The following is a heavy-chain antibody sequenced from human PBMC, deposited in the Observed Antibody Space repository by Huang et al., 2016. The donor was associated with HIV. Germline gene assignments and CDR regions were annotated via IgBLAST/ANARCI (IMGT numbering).Heavy chain of an antibody. J-gene: IGHJ4*02. D-gene: IGHD3-3*01. CDR3: ARDHHDFWRGYRRMYFFDH. Sequence: QVQLQESGPGLVKPSENLSLTCTVSGGSISTHYWSWIRQPPGKGLEWIGSIDYSGSTNYSPSLKSRVTILLDTSKNQFSLRVNSVTAADTAMDYCARDHHDFWRGYRRMYFFDHWGQGTLVTVSS. CDR1: GGSISTHY. V-gene: IGHV4-59*11. CDR2: IDYSGST.